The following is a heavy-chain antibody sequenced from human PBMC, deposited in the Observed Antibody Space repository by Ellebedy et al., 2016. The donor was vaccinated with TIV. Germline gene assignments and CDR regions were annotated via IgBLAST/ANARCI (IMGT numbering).Heavy chain of an antibody. CDR2: FIPENGET. D-gene: IGHD2-15*01. CDR3: VTGVRYCSGGHCEKFDP. CDR1: GYTLNEVS. J-gene: IGHJ5*02. V-gene: IGHV1-24*01. Sequence: AASVKVSCKVSGYTLNEVSMHWVRQAPGKGLEWMGGFIPENGETIYAQKFEGRVTLTEDTSTDTAYMELRSLRSEDTAIYYCVTGVRYCSGGHCEKFDPWGQGTLVTVSS.